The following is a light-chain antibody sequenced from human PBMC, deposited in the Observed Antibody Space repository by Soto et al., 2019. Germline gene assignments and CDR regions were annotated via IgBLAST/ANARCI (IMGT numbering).Light chain of an antibody. CDR2: AAS. J-gene: IGKJ5*01. CDR1: QGISSY. CDR3: QQYYSDPPHVT. Sequence: AIRMTQSPSSLSASTGDRVTITCRASQGISSYLAWYQQKPGKAPKLLIYAASTLQSGVPSRFSGSRSGTDITRTISCLQSEDFATYYCQQYYSDPPHVTCGQGTRLEIK. V-gene: IGKV1-8*01.